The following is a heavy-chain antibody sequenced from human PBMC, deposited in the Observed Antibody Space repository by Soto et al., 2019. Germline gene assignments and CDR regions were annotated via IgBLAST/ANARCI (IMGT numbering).Heavy chain of an antibody. Sequence: RGESLKISCEGVGYSFTNYWIAWVRQMPGKGPEWMGTIYPGDSDMRYSPSFRGQVTMSVDKSINTAYLQWGSLAASDTAKYYCARLSREFWSGLDYWGQGTLVTVSS. CDR2: IYPGDSDM. CDR1: GYSFTNYW. J-gene: IGHJ4*02. D-gene: IGHD3-3*01. CDR3: ARLSREFWSGLDY. V-gene: IGHV5-51*01.